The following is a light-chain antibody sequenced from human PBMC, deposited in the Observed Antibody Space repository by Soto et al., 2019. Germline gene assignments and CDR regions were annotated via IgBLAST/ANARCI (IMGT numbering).Light chain of an antibody. CDR1: TSNIGAGFD. Sequence: QSVLTQPPSVSGALGQRVTISCTGSTSNIGAGFDVHWYQQFPGTAPKLLIFGNNNRPSGVPDRFSGSKSGTSASLAITGLQAEDESNYYCQSYDTRLSDLVFGRGTKVTVL. J-gene: IGLJ1*01. V-gene: IGLV1-40*01. CDR3: QSYDTRLSDLV. CDR2: GNN.